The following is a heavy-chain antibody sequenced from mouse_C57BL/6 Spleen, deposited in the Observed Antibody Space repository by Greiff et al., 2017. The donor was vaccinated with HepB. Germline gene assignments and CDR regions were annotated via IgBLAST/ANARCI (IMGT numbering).Heavy chain of an antibody. CDR3: TRGEYYYGSNSWFAY. V-gene: IGHV1-5*01. J-gene: IGHJ3*01. D-gene: IGHD1-1*01. CDR1: GYTFTSYW. Sequence: VQLKQSGTVLARPGASVKMSCKTSGYTFTSYWMHWVNQRPGQGLEWIGAIYPGNSDTSYNQKFKGKAKLTAVTSASTAYMELSSLTNEDSAVYYCTRGEYYYGSNSWFAYWGQGTLVTVSA. CDR2: IYPGNSDT.